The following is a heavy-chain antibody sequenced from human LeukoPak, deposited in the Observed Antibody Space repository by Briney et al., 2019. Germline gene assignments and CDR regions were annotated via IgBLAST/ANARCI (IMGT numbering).Heavy chain of an antibody. V-gene: IGHV3-23*01. J-gene: IGHJ4*02. CDR1: GFTFSSYA. CDR3: AKGRNGFDWLLPLDY. D-gene: IGHD3-9*01. Sequence: GGSLRLSCAASGFTFSSYAMGWVRQAPGKGLEWVSAISGSGGSTYYADSVKGRFTISRDNSKNTLYLQMNSLRAEDTAVYYCAKGRNGFDWLLPLDYWGQGTLVTVSS. CDR2: ISGSGGST.